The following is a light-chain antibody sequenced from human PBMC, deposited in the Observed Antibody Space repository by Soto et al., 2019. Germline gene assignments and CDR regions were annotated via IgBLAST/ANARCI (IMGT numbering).Light chain of an antibody. CDR2: AAS. J-gene: IGKJ5*01. CDR3: LQCNSFPIT. V-gene: IGKV1-12*01. CDR1: QGISNW. Sequence: DIQMTQSPSSVSASVGDRVTITCRASQGISNWLAWSQQKPGKAPQLLIYAASTLQSGVPSRCSGSGSGTDFTLTIISLQPEYLATYCCLQCNSFPITFGQGTRLEIK.